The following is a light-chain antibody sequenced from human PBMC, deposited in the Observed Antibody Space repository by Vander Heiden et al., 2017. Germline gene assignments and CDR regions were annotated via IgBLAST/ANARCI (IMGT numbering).Light chain of an antibody. Sequence: EIVLTQSPVTLSLSPGERATLSCRASQRVSSYLAWYQQKPGQAPRLLIYNTSKRATGIPGRFSASGPGTDFTLTISSLEPEDFAVYYCQQRDTFGQGTKLEIK. J-gene: IGKJ2*01. CDR1: QRVSSY. V-gene: IGKV3D-11*02. CDR3: QQRDT. CDR2: NTS.